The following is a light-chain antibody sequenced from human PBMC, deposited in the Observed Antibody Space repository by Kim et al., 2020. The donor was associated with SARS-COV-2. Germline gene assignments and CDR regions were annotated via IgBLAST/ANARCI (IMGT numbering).Light chain of an antibody. CDR2: QDS. CDR1: KLGDKY. V-gene: IGLV3-1*01. CDR3: QAWDSSTVV. J-gene: IGLJ2*01. Sequence: SYELTQPPSVSVSPGQTASITCTGDKLGDKYACWYQQKPGQSPLLVIYQDSKRPSGIPSRFSGSNSGNTATLTISGTQAMDEADYYCQAWDSSTVVFGGG.